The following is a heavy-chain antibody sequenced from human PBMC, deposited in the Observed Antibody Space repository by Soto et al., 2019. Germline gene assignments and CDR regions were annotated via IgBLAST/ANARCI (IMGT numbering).Heavy chain of an antibody. D-gene: IGHD2-21*02. J-gene: IGHJ3*02. CDR1: GFTFSSYG. CDR3: AKWIWVVTATSDAFDI. Sequence: GGSLRLSCAASGFTFSSYGMHWVRQAPGKGLEWVAVISYDGSNKYYADSVKGRFTISRDNSKNTLYLQMNSLRAEDTAVYYCAKWIWVVTATSDAFDIWGQGTMVTVSS. V-gene: IGHV3-30*18. CDR2: ISYDGSNK.